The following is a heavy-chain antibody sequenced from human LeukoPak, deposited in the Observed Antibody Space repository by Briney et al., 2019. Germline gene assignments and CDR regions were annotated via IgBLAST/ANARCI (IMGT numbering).Heavy chain of an antibody. D-gene: IGHD6-13*01. CDR2: ISTYDGNA. Sequence: ASVKVSCKASGYSFTSYGITWVRQAPGQGLEWVGWISTYDGNANYAQKLQGRVTMTRDTSTSTVYMELSSLRSEDTAIYYCAKLAASETGEGSWGQGTLVTVSS. CDR1: GYSFTSYG. V-gene: IGHV1-18*01. J-gene: IGHJ5*02. CDR3: AKLAASETGEGS.